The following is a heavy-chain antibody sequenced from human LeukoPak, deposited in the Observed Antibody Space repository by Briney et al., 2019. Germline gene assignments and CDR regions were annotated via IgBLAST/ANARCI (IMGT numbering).Heavy chain of an antibody. CDR1: GFTFSDYW. Sequence: AGGSLRLSCAAFGFTFSDYWMTWVRQAPGKGLEWVSAIGGDAVSTYYADSVKGRFSISRDNSKNTLYLQMNSLRADDTAVYYCAKDLWKADYWGQGTLVTVSS. V-gene: IGHV3-23*01. D-gene: IGHD3-3*01. CDR3: AKDLWKADY. CDR2: IGGDAVST. J-gene: IGHJ4*02.